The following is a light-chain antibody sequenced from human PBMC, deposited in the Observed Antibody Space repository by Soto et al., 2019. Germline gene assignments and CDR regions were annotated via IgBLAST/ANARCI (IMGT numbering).Light chain of an antibody. CDR3: VSYTSSTTYV. J-gene: IGLJ1*01. CDR1: SSDVGGSNF. Sequence: QSALTQPAAVSDSPGQSITISCTGTSSDVGGSNFVSWYQQHPSKPPKLIIYDVANRPSGVSNRFSGSKSGSTASLIISRLQTEDEADYYCVSYTSSTTYVFGTGTKVPVL. CDR2: DVA. V-gene: IGLV2-14*03.